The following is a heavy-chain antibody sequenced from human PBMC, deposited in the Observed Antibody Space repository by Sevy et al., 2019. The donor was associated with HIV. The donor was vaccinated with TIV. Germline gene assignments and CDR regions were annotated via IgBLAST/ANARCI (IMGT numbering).Heavy chain of an antibody. Sequence: GGSLRLSCAASGFTFSSYGMHWVRQAPGKELEWVAVIRYDGSNKYYADSVKGRFTISRDNSKNTLYLQMNSLRAEDTAVYYCARGYGDYRTDAFDFWGQGTMVTVSS. J-gene: IGHJ3*01. V-gene: IGHV3-33*01. CDR1: GFTFSSYG. CDR3: ARGYGDYRTDAFDF. CDR2: IRYDGSNK. D-gene: IGHD4-17*01.